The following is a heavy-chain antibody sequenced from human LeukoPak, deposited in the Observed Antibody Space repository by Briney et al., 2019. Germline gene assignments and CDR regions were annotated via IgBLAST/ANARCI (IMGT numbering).Heavy chain of an antibody. J-gene: IGHJ6*02. V-gene: IGHV4-59*12. CDR3: ARNPRHQNSNYYYYYGMDV. D-gene: IGHD2-2*01. CDR1: GGSISSYY. Sequence: SETLSLTCTVSGGSISSYYWSWIRQPPGKGLEWIGYIYYSGSTNYNPSLKSRVTISVDTSKNQFSLKLSSVTAADTAVYYCARNPRHQNSNYYYYYGMDVWGQGTTVTVSS. CDR2: IYYSGST.